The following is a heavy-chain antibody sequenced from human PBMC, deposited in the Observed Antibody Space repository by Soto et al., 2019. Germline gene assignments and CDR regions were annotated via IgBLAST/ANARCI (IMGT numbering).Heavy chain of an antibody. J-gene: IGHJ4*02. CDR1: GFTFSNYG. CDR3: AKRSMSAHQILDH. CDR2: ISSDGNDK. D-gene: IGHD6-6*01. Sequence: QVQLVESGGGVVQPGRSLRLSCAASGFTFSNYGMHWVRQAPGKGLEWVTTISSDGNDKYYADSVKGRFTISRDNSKNTLDLQMNGLRAEETAVYYCAKRSMSAHQILDHWWQGTLVTVSS. V-gene: IGHV3-30*18.